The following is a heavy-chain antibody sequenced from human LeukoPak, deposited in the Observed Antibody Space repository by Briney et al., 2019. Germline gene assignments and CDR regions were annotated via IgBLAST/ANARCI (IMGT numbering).Heavy chain of an antibody. CDR3: AKDASFGDYYDREYYFDY. J-gene: IGHJ4*02. CDR1: GFTFDGYA. D-gene: IGHD3-22*01. V-gene: IGHV3-9*01. Sequence: GGSLRLSCAASGFTFDGYAMHWVRQAPGKGLEGVSGISWNSGSIGYADSVKGRFTISRDNAKNSLYLQMNSLRAEDTALYYCAKDASFGDYYDREYYFDYWGQGTLVTVSS. CDR2: ISWNSGSI.